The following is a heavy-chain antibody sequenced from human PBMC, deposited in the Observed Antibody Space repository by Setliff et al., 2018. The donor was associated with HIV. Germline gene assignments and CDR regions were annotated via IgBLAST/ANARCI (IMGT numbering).Heavy chain of an antibody. Sequence: ASVKVSCKASGYPFNNFGISWVRQAPGQGLEWLAWINVYSGDTNFAQRFQGRVTMTRDASTGTAYMELRNLRSDDTAVYYCATDRTQTGISMVRGRLTDPARYPLDYGGPGTLVTVSS. CDR3: ATDRTQTGISMVRGRLTDPARYPLDY. J-gene: IGHJ4*02. D-gene: IGHD3-10*01. CDR1: GYPFNNFG. CDR2: INVYSGDT. V-gene: IGHV1-18*01.